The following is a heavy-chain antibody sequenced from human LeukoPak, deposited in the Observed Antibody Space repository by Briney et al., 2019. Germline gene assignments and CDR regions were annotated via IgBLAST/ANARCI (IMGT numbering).Heavy chain of an antibody. CDR1: GFTFTDFA. Sequence: PGGSLRLSCVASGFTFTDFAMNWVRQVPGKGPEWVSHIGGGGVDREYEESVKGRFTVSRDNSRNSLYLQMNSLRGEDTAIYYCVKDSIERNGVYDAFDAWGQGTKVTVAS. CDR2: IGGGGVDR. J-gene: IGHJ3*01. D-gene: IGHD2-8*01. CDR3: VKDSIERNGVYDAFDA. V-gene: IGHV3-23*01.